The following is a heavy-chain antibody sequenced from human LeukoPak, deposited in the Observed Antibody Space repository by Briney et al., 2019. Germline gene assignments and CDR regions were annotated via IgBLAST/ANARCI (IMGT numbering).Heavy chain of an antibody. D-gene: IGHD1-1*01. J-gene: IGHJ4*02. CDR2: IHQIGTA. V-gene: IGHV4-30-2*06. CDR1: GGSITKNTYY. Sequence: SETLSLTCTVSGGSITKNTYYWSWIRQSPGMGLEFIGYIHQIGTAYYNPSLKSRVTISVDRSNNQFSLKMSSVTAADTAVYYCVRDVSQRRHFDYWGQGTLVTVSS. CDR3: VRDVSQRRHFDY.